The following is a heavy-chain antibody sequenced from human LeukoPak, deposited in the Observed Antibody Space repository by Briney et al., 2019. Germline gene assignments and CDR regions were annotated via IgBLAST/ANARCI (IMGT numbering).Heavy chain of an antibody. CDR1: GYSFTSYW. V-gene: IGHV5-51*03. D-gene: IGHD3-22*01. Sequence: GGFLKISCKGSGYSFTSYWIDWVRQMPGKGLEWMGIIYPGDSDTRYIPSVQDQVTISTDKSRNNAYLQWSSLKASDTAMYYCARREYYYDSSDYWGQGTLITVSS. J-gene: IGHJ4*02. CDR3: ARREYYYDSSDY. CDR2: IYPGDSDT.